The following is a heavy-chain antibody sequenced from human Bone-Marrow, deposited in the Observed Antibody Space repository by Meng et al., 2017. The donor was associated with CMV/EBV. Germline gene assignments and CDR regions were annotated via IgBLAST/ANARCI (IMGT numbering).Heavy chain of an antibody. CDR1: GFTFSNYG. D-gene: IGHD1-26*01. Sequence: GESLKISCAASGFTFSNYGMHWVRQAPGKGLEWVAFIRYDGSNKYYADSVKGRFTISRDNSKNTLYLQMNSLRAEDTAVYYCAKDRGSGSYYDMDYYYGMDVWGQGTTVTVSS. CDR3: AKDRGSGSYYDMDYYYGMDV. CDR2: IRYDGSNK. V-gene: IGHV3-30*02. J-gene: IGHJ6*02.